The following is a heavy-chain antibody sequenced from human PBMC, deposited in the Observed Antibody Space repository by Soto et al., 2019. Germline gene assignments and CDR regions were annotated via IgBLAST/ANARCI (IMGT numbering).Heavy chain of an antibody. Sequence: QVQMVQSGAEVTKPGASVKVSCKASGHTFTGHHMHWVRQAPGQGLEWMGLIDLDIGDTKYAQKFQGRVTSPSDTSITTAYMELRGLRSDDTAVYYCALEPTGTAGFDYWGQGTLVTVSS. D-gene: IGHD2-21*02. CDR1: GHTFTGHH. CDR3: ALEPTGTAGFDY. J-gene: IGHJ4*02. V-gene: IGHV1-2*02. CDR2: IDLDIGDT.